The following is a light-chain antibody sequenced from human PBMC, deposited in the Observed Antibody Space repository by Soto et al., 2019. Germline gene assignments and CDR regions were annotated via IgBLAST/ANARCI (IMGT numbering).Light chain of an antibody. CDR1: QSVAGS. Sequence: EIVLTQSPATLSLSPGERAILSCRASQSVAGSLAWYQQKPGQAPRLLIYDASNRATGIPARFSGSGSGTAFTLTISSPETEDFAVYYCQQRSTWPRLTFGGGTKVEIK. J-gene: IGKJ4*01. V-gene: IGKV3-11*01. CDR3: QQRSTWPRLT. CDR2: DAS.